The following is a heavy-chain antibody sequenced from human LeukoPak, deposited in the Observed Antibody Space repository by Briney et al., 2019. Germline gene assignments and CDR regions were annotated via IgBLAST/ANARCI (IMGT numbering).Heavy chain of an antibody. D-gene: IGHD6-19*01. V-gene: IGHV1-8*01. Sequence: ASVKVSCKTSGYTFPNFDINWVRHATGQGLEWMGCMNPNSGNTDYVQKFQGRVIMTRNTSISTAFMELSRLGSADTDVYYCARGSLSSGCYHFDYWGRGALVTVSS. CDR2: MNPNSGNT. CDR1: GYTFPNFD. J-gene: IGHJ4*02. CDR3: ARGSLSSGCYHFDY.